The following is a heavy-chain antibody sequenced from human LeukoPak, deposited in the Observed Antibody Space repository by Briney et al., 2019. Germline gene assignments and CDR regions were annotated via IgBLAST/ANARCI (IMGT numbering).Heavy chain of an antibody. CDR1: GFTFSSSW. CDR3: ARDSLRWSNFDY. J-gene: IGHJ4*02. CDR2: IKQDGSEK. V-gene: IGHV3-7*01. Sequence: GGSLRLSCAASGFTFSSSWMHWVRQAPGKGLEWVANIKQDGSEKYYVDSVKGRFTISRDNAKNSLYLQMNSLRAEDTAVYYCARDSLRWSNFDYWGQGTLVTVSS. D-gene: IGHD4-23*01.